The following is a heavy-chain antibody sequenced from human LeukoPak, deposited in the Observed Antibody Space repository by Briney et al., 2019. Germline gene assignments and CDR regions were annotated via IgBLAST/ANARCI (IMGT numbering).Heavy chain of an antibody. J-gene: IGHJ4*02. CDR1: GFTFSNYA. CDR3: AKDFRIGYSAHFDY. Sequence: GGSLRLSCAASGFTFSNYAMNWVRQAPGKGLEWVSGISGNGGSTYYADSVKGRFTISRDNSKNTLYVQMDSLRGEDTAVYYCAKDFRIGYSAHFDYWGQGALVTVSS. V-gene: IGHV3-23*01. CDR2: ISGNGGST. D-gene: IGHD2-21*01.